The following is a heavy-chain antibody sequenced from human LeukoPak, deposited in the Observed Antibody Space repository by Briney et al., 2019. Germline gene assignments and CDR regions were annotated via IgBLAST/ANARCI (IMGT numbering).Heavy chain of an antibody. CDR1: GFTFWSYA. CDR2: IWYDGSNK. CDR3: YYYDSSGFYPQTKIDY. V-gene: IGHV3-30*07. J-gene: IGHJ4*02. D-gene: IGHD3-22*01. Sequence: GGSLRLSCAASGFTFWSYAMHWVRQAPGKGLEWVAVIWYDGSNKYYADSVKGRFTISRDNSKNTLYLRMNSLRAEDTAVYYCYYYDSSGFYPQTKIDYWGQGTLVTVSS.